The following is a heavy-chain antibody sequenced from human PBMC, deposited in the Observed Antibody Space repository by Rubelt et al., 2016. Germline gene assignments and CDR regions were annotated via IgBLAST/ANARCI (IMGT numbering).Heavy chain of an antibody. CDR1: GYTFTNFG. Sequence: QVQLVQSGAEVKEPGASVKVSCKASGYTFTNFGISWVRQAPGQGLEWMGGIIPIFGTANYAQKFQGRVTITADESTSAAYMALSSLGSEDTAVYYCARDPLWVRAFDIWGQGTMVTVSS. CDR3: ARDPLWVRAFDI. D-gene: IGHD1-1*01. CDR2: IIPIFGTA. V-gene: IGHV1-69*13. J-gene: IGHJ3*02.